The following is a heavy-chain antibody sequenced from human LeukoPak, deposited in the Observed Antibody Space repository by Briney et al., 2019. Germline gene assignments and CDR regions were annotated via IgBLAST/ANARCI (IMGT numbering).Heavy chain of an antibody. D-gene: IGHD3-10*01. CDR3: ALVRGSRNGPLDP. J-gene: IGHJ5*02. Sequence: PGGSLRLSCAASGFTFSSYAMSWVRQAPGKGLEWVSAISGSGGSTYYADSVKGRFTISRDNSKNTLYLQMNSLRAEDTAMYYCALVRGSRNGPLDPWGQGTLVIVSS. CDR2: ISGSGGST. V-gene: IGHV3-23*01. CDR1: GFTFSSYA.